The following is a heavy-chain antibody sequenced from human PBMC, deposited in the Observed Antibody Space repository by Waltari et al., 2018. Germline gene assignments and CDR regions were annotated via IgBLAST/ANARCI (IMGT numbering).Heavy chain of an antibody. V-gene: IGHV4-34*01. D-gene: IGHD3-22*01. CDR3: ARGLWDYYDSSGYRYYFDY. J-gene: IGHJ4*02. CDR2: INHSGST. CDR1: GGSFSGYY. Sequence: QVQLQQWGAGLLKPSETLSLTCAVYGGSFSGYYWSWIRQPPGKGLEWIGEINHSGSTNYNPSRKSRVTISGDTSKNQFSLKLSSGTAADTAVYYCARGLWDYYDSSGYRYYFDYWGQGTLVTVSS.